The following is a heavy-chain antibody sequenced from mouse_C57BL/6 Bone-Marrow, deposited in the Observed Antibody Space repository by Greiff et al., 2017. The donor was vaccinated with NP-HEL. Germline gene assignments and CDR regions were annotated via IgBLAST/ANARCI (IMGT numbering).Heavy chain of an antibody. CDR3: ARLGTTVGSWFAY. Sequence: QVQLQQSGAELVKPGASVKLSCKASGYTFTSYWMHWVKQRPGQGLEWIGMIHPNSGSTNYNEKFKSKATLTVDKSSSTAYMQLSSLTSEDSAVYYCARLGTTVGSWFAYWGQGTLVTVSA. V-gene: IGHV1-64*01. CDR2: IHPNSGST. D-gene: IGHD1-1*01. CDR1: GYTFTSYW. J-gene: IGHJ3*01.